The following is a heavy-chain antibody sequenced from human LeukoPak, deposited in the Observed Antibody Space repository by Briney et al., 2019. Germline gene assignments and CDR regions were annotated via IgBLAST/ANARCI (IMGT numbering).Heavy chain of an antibody. CDR3: EGSKYPEPQDLNF. J-gene: IGHJ4*02. D-gene: IGHD4-11*01. CDR2: ISSDRNVI. CDR1: GFTFDIYE. Sequence: PGGSLRLSCAASGFTFDIYEMNWVRQAPGKGLEWISYISSDRNVIYYADSVKGRFTISRDNAKYSQYLQMNSLRAEDTAVYYCEGSKYPEPQDLNFWGQGTLVAVSS. V-gene: IGHV3-48*03.